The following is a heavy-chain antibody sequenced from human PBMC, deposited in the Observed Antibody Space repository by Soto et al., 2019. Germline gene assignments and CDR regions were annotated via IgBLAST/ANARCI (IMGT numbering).Heavy chain of an antibody. CDR1: GASISSPDHH. CDR3: ARHESEPKGDMVRGPYYFDD. D-gene: IGHD3-10*01. V-gene: IGHV4-39*01. Sequence: NPXGTLSLTCSVSGASISSPDHHWDWIRQPPGKGLEWIGNVYFTGVTSYNPSLRNRVTISVDTSTSQFSLTLSSVTAADTALYFCARHESEPKGDMVRGPYYFDDWGHGILVTVSS. CDR2: VYFTGVT. J-gene: IGHJ4*01.